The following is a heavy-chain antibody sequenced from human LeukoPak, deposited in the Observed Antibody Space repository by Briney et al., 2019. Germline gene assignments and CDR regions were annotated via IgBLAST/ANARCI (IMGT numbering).Heavy chain of an antibody. CDR1: GLAFSNCW. CDR2: SRNKAKSYTT. CDR3: VRVGSVAGSDYLDY. Sequence: GGSLRLSCAASGLAFSNCWMTWVRQALGKGLEWVGRSRNKAKSYTTEYAASVKGRFTISRDDSKNSLSLQMNSLKTEDTAVYYCVRVGSVAGSDYLDYWGQGTLVTVSS. V-gene: IGHV3-72*01. J-gene: IGHJ4*02. D-gene: IGHD6-19*01.